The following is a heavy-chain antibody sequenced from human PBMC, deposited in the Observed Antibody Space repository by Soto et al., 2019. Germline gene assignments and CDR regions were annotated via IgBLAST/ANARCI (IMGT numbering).Heavy chain of an antibody. J-gene: IGHJ4*02. CDR1: GGSISSYY. D-gene: IGHD2-15*01. CDR3: VRVPPPCSGGSCYGRPFDY. V-gene: IGHV4-59*01. CDR2: IYYSGST. Sequence: SETLSLTCTVSGGSISSYYWSWIRQPPGKGLEWIGYIYYSGSTNYNPSLKSRVTITVDTSKNQFSLKLSSVTAADTAVYYCVRVPPPCSGGSCYGRPFDYWGQGTLVTVSS.